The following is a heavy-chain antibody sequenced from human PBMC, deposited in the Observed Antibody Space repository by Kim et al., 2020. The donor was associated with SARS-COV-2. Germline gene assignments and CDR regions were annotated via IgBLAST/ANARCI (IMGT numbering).Heavy chain of an antibody. D-gene: IGHD2-2*02. V-gene: IGHV5-51*01. CDR1: GYSFTSYW. CDR3: ARPSEGGGQLLYPGGSGAFDI. Sequence: GESLKISCKGSGYSFTSYWIGWVRQMPGKGLEWMGIIYPGDSDTRYSPSFQGQVTISADKSISTAYLQWSSLKASDTAMYYCARPSEGGGQLLYPGGSGAFDIWGQGTMVTVSS. CDR2: IYPGDSDT. J-gene: IGHJ3*02.